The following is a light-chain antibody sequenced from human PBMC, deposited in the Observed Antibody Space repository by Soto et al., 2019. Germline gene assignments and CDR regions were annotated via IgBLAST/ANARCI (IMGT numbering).Light chain of an antibody. CDR2: AAS. V-gene: IGKV1-27*01. Sequence: DIEMTQSPSSLSASVGDRVTLTCRASEGIRNNLAWYQQRPGKVPKLLIFAASVLQAGVPSRSSGSGSGTDFTLTISSLQPEDVATYYCHQYNTVPRGLTLGPGTKVDIK. J-gene: IGKJ3*01. CDR3: HQYNTVPRGLT. CDR1: EGIRNN.